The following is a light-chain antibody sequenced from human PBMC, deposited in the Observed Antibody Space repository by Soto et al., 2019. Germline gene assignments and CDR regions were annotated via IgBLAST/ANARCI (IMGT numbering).Light chain of an antibody. CDR2: AAS. CDR3: QQSYGTPLT. J-gene: IGKJ4*01. CDR1: QSISNY. Sequence: DIEMTQSPSSLSASVGDRVTITCRASQSISNYLNWYQHKPGKVPKLLNYAASSLQSGVPTRFSGSGSGTDFTLTISSLQPEDFATYYCQQSYGTPLTFGGGTKVEIK. V-gene: IGKV1-39*01.